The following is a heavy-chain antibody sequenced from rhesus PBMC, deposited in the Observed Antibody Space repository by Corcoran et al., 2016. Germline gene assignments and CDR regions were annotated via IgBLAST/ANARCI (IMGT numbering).Heavy chain of an antibody. D-gene: IGHD5-24*01. Sequence: QVQLQESGPGLVKPSETLSLTCAVSGGSVSSSNWWSWIRQPPGKGLEWIGYISGSSGSTYYNPSLNVRVTISTDTSKNQFSLKLSSVTAAYTAVYYCARSGYSSSIDYWGQGVLVTVSA. V-gene: IGHV4-65*01. CDR1: GGSVSSSNW. J-gene: IGHJ4*01. CDR2: ISGSSGST. CDR3: ARSGYSSSIDY.